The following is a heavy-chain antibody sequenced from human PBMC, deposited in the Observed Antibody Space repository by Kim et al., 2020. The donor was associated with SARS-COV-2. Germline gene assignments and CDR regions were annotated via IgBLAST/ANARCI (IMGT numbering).Heavy chain of an antibody. CDR3: AKLNCDDWNNY. CDR2: T. V-gene: IGHV3-23*01. J-gene: IGHJ4*02. Sequence: TFYEDSVKGRFTISRDNSKNTLYLLMNSRRAEDTAAYYCAKLNCDDWNNYWGQGSLVTVSS. D-gene: IGHD1-1*01.